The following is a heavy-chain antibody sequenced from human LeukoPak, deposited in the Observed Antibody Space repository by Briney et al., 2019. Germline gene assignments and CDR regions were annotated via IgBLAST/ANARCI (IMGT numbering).Heavy chain of an antibody. CDR2: INPNSGGT. Sequence: GASVKVSCKASGYTFTGYYMHWVRQAHGQGLEWMGWINPNSGGTNYAQKFQGRVTMTGDTSISTAYMELSRLRSDDTAVYYCARDYGSGSYYNLDYWGQGTLVTVSS. CDR1: GYTFTGYY. D-gene: IGHD3-10*01. V-gene: IGHV1-2*02. CDR3: ARDYGSGSYYNLDY. J-gene: IGHJ4*02.